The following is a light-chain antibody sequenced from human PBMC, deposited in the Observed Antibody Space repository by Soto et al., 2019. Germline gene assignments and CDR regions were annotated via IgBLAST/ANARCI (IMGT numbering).Light chain of an antibody. CDR2: DVS. CDR1: TSDVGGYNY. J-gene: IGLJ1*01. CDR3: SSYTSSSTPKA. Sequence: QSVLTQPASVSGSPGQSITISCTGNTSDVGGYNYVSWYQQHPGKAPKLMIYDVSNRPSGVSNRFSGSKSGNTASLTISGLQAEDEADYYCSSYTSSSTPKAFGTGTKVTVL. V-gene: IGLV2-14*01.